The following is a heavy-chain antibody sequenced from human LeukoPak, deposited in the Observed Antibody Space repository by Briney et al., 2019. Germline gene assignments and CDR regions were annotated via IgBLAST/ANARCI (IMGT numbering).Heavy chain of an antibody. V-gene: IGHV1-69*13. D-gene: IGHD3-10*01. Sequence: SVKVSCKASGGTFSSYAISWVRQAPGQGLEWMGGIIPIFGTANYAQKFQGRVTITADESTSTAYMELSSLRSEDTAVYYCARDAVRGVIITPHYRFDPWGQGTLVTVSS. CDR1: GGTFSSYA. J-gene: IGHJ5*02. CDR3: ARDAVRGVIITPHYRFDP. CDR2: IIPIFGTA.